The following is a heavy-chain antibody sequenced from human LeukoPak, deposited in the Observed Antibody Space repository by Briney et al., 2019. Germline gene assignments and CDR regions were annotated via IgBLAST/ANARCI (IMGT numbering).Heavy chain of an antibody. Sequence: PGGSLRLSCAASGFIFKKYWTNWVRHVPGEGLECLANIKEDGSETHYADSVRGRFTISRDNPKNSLYLQMNSVRAEDTAVYYCARINLPPIAAAAIRGVRRGLRGNFDYWGQGTLVTVSS. CDR3: ARINLPPIAAAAIRGVRRGLRGNFDY. D-gene: IGHD6-13*01. J-gene: IGHJ4*02. CDR1: GFIFKKYW. CDR2: IKEDGSET. V-gene: IGHV3-7*01.